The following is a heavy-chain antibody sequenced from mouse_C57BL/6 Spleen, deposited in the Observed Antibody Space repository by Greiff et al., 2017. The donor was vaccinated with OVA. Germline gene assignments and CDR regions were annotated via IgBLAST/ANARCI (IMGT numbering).Heavy chain of an antibody. Sequence: VQLKESGPGLVAPSQSLSITCTVSGFSFTSYGVSWVRQPPGKGLEWLGVIWGDGSTTYHSAPISRLSIIKDNANSQVYLKLNSLQTEDTATYYCATTDYSNCGAMDYWGQGTSVTVSS. D-gene: IGHD2-5*01. V-gene: IGHV2-3*01. CDR1: GFSFTSYG. CDR3: ATTDYSNCGAMDY. CDR2: IWGDGST. J-gene: IGHJ4*01.